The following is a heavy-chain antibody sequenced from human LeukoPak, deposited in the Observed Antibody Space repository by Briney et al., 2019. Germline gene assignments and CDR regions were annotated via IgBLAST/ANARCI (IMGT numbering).Heavy chain of an antibody. CDR1: GFTFSRYA. CDR3: ARDDYCSSTSCYPLYYFDY. D-gene: IGHD2-2*01. CDR2: ISNDGSNK. J-gene: IGHJ4*02. V-gene: IGHV3-30*04. Sequence: GGSLRLSCAASGFTFSRYAMHWVRQAPGKGLEWVAVISNDGSNKYYADSVKGRFTISRDNAKNTLYLQMNSKRAEDRAVYYCARDDYCSSTSCYPLYYFDYWGQGTLVTVSS.